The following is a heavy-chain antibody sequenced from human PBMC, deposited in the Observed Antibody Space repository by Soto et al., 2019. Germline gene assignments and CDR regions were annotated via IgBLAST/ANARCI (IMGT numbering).Heavy chain of an antibody. CDR3: ARGSKGSSWYAYWFDP. J-gene: IGHJ5*02. V-gene: IGHV1-8*01. CDR1: GYTFTSYD. D-gene: IGHD6-13*01. Sequence: QVQLVQSGAEVKKPGASVKVSCKASGYTFTSYDINWVRQATGQGLEWMGWMNPNSGNTGYVQKFQGRVTMTRNTSISTAYMELSSLRSEDTAVYYCARGSKGSSWYAYWFDPWGQGTLVTVSS. CDR2: MNPNSGNT.